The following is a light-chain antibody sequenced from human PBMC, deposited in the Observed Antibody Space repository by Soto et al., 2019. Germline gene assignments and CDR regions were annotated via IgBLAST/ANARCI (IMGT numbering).Light chain of an antibody. CDR1: SSDVGDYKY. CDR2: EVS. CDR3: SSYTGSSVL. Sequence: QSVLTQPASVSGSPGQSITISCTGTSSDVGDYKYVSWYQQHPGKVPKLMIYEVSNRPSGVSNRFSGSKSGNTASLTISGLQAEDEADYYCSSYTGSSVLFGGGTQLTVL. V-gene: IGLV2-14*01. J-gene: IGLJ2*01.